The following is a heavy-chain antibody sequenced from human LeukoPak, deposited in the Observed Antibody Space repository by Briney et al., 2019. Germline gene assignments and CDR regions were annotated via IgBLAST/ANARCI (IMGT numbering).Heavy chain of an antibody. CDR1: GGSISSSNW. Sequence: SGTLSLTCAVSGGSISSSNWWSWVRQPPGKGLEWIGEIYHSGSTNYNPSLKSRVTISVDKSKSQFSLKLSSVTAADTAVYYCAREPPSGSTNWFDPWGQGTLVTVSS. CDR2: IYHSGST. D-gene: IGHD3-10*01. J-gene: IGHJ5*02. V-gene: IGHV4-4*02. CDR3: AREPPSGSTNWFDP.